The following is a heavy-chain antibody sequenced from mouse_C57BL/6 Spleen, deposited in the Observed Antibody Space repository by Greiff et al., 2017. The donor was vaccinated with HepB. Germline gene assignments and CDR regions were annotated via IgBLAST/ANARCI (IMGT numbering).Heavy chain of an antibody. D-gene: IGHD2-5*01. V-gene: IGHV14-3*01. J-gene: IGHJ2*01. CDR1: GFNIKNTY. CDR2: IDPANGNT. Sequence: EVMLVESVAELVRPGASVKLSCTASGFNIKNTYMHWVKQRPEQGLEWIGRIDPANGNTKYAPKFQGKATITADTSSNTAYLQLSSLTSEDTAIYYCASPLHSNPYFDYWGQGTTLTVSS. CDR3: ASPLHSNPYFDY.